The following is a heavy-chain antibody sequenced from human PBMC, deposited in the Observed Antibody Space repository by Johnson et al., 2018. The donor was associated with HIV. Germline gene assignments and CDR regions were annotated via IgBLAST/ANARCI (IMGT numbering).Heavy chain of an antibody. D-gene: IGHD2-2*01. CDR3: ARGPYCSSSGCYGSGTYSSAFDI. J-gene: IGHJ3*02. Sequence: VQLVESGGGLVKPGGSLRLSCAASGFTVSSNYMSWVRQAPGKGLEWVSVIYSGGSTYYADSVKVRFTISRDHAKNSLYLQMNSLRAEDTALYYCARGPYCSSSGCYGSGTYSSAFDIWGQGTMVTVSS. CDR1: GFTVSSNY. CDR2: IYSGGST. V-gene: IGHV3-53*01.